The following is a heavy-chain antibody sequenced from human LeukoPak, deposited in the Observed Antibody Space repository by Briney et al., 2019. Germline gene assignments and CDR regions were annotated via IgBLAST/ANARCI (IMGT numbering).Heavy chain of an antibody. CDR1: GFTFSSYS. V-gene: IGHV3-21*01. CDR3: ARGGGSYYSTHDAFDI. Sequence: GGSLRLSCAASGFTFSSYSMNWVRQAPGKGLEWVSSISSSSSYIYHADSVKGRFTISRDNAKNSLYLQMNSLRAEDTAVYYCARGGGSYYSTHDAFDIWGQGTMVTVSS. D-gene: IGHD1-26*01. CDR2: ISSSSSYI. J-gene: IGHJ3*02.